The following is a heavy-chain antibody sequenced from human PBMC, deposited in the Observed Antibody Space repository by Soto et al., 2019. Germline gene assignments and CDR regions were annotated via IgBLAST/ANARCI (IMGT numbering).Heavy chain of an antibody. CDR2: INAVNGNT. CDR1: GYTFRSYA. J-gene: IGHJ4*02. D-gene: IGHD4-4*01. CDR3: ARDVSDYSRGRYYQKF. Sequence: AAVKVSCKAYGYTFRSYAMHWVRQAPGQRLEWMGWINAVNGNTKYSQKLQGRVTVTRDTSATTAYMELSSLRLEDTAVYFCARDVSDYSRGRYYQKFWGEGSLVTFSA. V-gene: IGHV1-3*01.